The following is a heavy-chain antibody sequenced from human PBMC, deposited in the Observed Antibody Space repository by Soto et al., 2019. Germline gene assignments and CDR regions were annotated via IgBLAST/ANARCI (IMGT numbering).Heavy chain of an antibody. J-gene: IGHJ4*02. V-gene: IGHV1-46*01. D-gene: IGHD2-15*01. CDR1: GYTFTSYY. Sequence: QVQLVQSGAEVKKPGASVKVSCKASGYTFTSYYGHWVRQAPGQGLEWMGIINPGGGTSYAQKFQGRVTMTRDTSTSTAYMELSSLRSEATAVSYCARVYCSGGSCYAIDYWGQGTLVTVSS. CDR3: ARVYCSGGSCYAIDY. CDR2: INPGGGT.